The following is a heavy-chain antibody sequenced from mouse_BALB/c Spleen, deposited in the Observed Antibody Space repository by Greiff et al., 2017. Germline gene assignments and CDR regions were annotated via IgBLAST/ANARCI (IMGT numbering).Heavy chain of an antibody. CDR1: GYSITSGYY. Sequence: EVKLVESGPGLVKPSQSLSLTCSVTGYSITSGYYWNWIRQFPGNKLEWMGYISYDGSNNYNPSLKNRISITRDTSKNQFFLKLNSVTTEDTATYYCARDPYGTYWGQGTLVTVSA. CDR2: ISYDGSN. J-gene: IGHJ3*01. CDR3: ARDPYGTY. V-gene: IGHV3-6*02. D-gene: IGHD1-1*02.